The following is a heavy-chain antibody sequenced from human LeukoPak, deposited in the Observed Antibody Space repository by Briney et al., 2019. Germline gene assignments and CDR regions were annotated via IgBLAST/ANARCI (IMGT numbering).Heavy chain of an antibody. D-gene: IGHD2-2*01. CDR1: GFTFSSYG. CDR3: ARDDCSSTSCYSDV. V-gene: IGHV3-7*01. Sequence: GGSLRLSCAASGFTFSSYGMHWVRQAPGKGLEWVANIKQDGSEKYYVDSVKGRFTISRDNAKNSLYLQMNSLRAEDTAVYYCARDDCSSTSCYSDVWGKGTTVTVSS. J-gene: IGHJ6*04. CDR2: IKQDGSEK.